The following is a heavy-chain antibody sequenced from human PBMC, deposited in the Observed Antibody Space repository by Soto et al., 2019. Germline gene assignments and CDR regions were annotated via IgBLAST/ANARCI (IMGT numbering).Heavy chain of an antibody. Sequence: EVQLLESGGDFVQPGGSLRLSCAASGFIFSNYAMTWVRQAPGKGPEWVSTFTSGGSTYYRDTVKGRFTISRDNSKNNLYLQMNSLRAEDTAVYYCARTDKYNSQSSGWANRFDYWGQGTLVTVSS. J-gene: IGHJ4*02. D-gene: IGHD6-19*01. V-gene: IGHV3-23*01. CDR3: ARTDKYNSQSSGWANRFDY. CDR2: FTSGGST. CDR1: GFIFSNYA.